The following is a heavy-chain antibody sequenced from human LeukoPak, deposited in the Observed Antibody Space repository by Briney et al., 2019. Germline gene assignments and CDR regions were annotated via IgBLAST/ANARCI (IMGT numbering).Heavy chain of an antibody. J-gene: IGHJ3*02. V-gene: IGHV4-39*01. CDR3: ARQGLDGFPTQGGAFDI. CDR2: IYYSGNT. D-gene: IGHD3-10*01. CDR1: GGSISSSSYY. Sequence: SETLSLTCTVSGGSISSSSYYWGWIRQPPGKGLEWIGSIYYSGNTYYNPSLKSRVTISVDTSKNQFSLKLSSVTAADTAVYYCARQGLDGFPTQGGAFDIWGQGTMVTVSS.